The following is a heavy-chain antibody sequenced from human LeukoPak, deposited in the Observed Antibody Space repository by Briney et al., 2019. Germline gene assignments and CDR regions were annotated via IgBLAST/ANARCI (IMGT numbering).Heavy chain of an antibody. CDR3: ARIRPDGYYGDYVSYYMDV. Sequence: SGPTLVKPTQTLTLTCTFSGFSLSTSGMCVSWIRQPPGKALEWLARIDWDDDKYYSTSLKTRLTVSKDTSKNQVVLTMTNMDPVDTATYFCARIRPDGYYGDYVSYYMDVWGEGTTVTVSS. CDR1: GFSLSTSGMC. D-gene: IGHD4-17*01. CDR2: IDWDDDK. V-gene: IGHV2-70*11. J-gene: IGHJ6*03.